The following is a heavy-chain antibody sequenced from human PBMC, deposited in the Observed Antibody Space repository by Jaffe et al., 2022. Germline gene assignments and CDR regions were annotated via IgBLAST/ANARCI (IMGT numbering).Heavy chain of an antibody. D-gene: IGHD6-19*01. J-gene: IGHJ4*02. CDR1: GFTFDDYA. CDR3: AKDIDLYSSDWYGGFDY. CDR2: INWNSGSI. V-gene: IGHV3-9*01. Sequence: DVQLVESGGGLVQPGRSLRLSCVASGFTFDDYAMHWVRQAPGKGLEWVSGINWNSGSIAYADSVKGRFTISRDNARNSLYLQMNSLRAEDTAFYYCAKDIDLYSSDWYGGFDYWGQGTLVTVSS.